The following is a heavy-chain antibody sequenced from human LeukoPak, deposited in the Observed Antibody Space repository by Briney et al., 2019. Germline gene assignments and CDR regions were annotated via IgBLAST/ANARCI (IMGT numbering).Heavy chain of an antibody. CDR2: ISSSISYI. CDR3: ARPIGSSGWFFDY. V-gene: IGHV3-21*01. J-gene: IGHJ4*02. CDR1: GFTFSSYS. Sequence: GGSLRLSCAASGFTFSSYSMNWVRQAPGKGLEWVSSISSSISYIYYADSVKGRFTISRDNAKNSLYLQMNSLRAEDTAVYYCARPIGSSGWFFDYWGQGTLVTVSS. D-gene: IGHD6-19*01.